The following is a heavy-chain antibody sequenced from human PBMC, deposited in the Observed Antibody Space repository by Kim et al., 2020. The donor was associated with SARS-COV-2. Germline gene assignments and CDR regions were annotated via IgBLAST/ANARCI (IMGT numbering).Heavy chain of an antibody. CDR2: IKQDGNQK. V-gene: IGHV3-7*01. CDR1: GFTFSSYW. Sequence: GGSLRLSCAASGFTFSSYWMTWVRQAPGKGLEWVANIKQDGNQKYYVDSVKGRFTISRDNAKNSLYLQMNSLRAEDTAVYYCARDGDLYSSGKDACDIWGEGTMVRISS. D-gene: IGHD6-19*01. CDR3: ARDGDLYSSGKDACDI. J-gene: IGHJ3*02.